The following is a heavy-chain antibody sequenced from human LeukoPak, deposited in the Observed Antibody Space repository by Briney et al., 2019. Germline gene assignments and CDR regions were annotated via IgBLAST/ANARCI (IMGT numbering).Heavy chain of an antibody. CDR2: MNPNSGGT. D-gene: IGHD6-13*01. CDR1: GYTFTSYD. J-gene: IGHJ5*02. V-gene: IGHV1-2*02. CDR3: ARDRVADSSSWYMDP. Sequence: ASVKVSCKASGYTFTSYDINWVRQATGQGLEWMGWMNPNSGGTNYAQKFQGRVTMTRDTSISTAYMELSRLRSDDTAVYYCARDRVADSSSWYMDPWGQGTLVTVSS.